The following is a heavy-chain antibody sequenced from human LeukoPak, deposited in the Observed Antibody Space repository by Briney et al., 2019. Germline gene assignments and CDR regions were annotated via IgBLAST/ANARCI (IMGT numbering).Heavy chain of an antibody. Sequence: SGGSLRLSCAASGFTFSSYWMSWVRQAPGKGLEWVAYVKQDGSEKYYVDSVKGRFTISRDNAKNSLYLQMNSLRAEDTAVYYWAREIIGGNYDFWIENWFDPWGQGTLVTVSS. D-gene: IGHD3-3*01. V-gene: IGHV3-7*01. CDR1: GFTFSSYW. CDR3: AREIIGGNYDFWIENWFDP. J-gene: IGHJ5*02. CDR2: VKQDGSEK.